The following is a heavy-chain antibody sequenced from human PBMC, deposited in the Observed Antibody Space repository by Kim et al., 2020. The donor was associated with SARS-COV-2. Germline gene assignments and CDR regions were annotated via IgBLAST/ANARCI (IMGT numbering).Heavy chain of an antibody. D-gene: IGHD3-16*01. J-gene: IGHJ4*02. CDR3: TSGARGGY. CDR2: IKQDGSEK. Sequence: GGSLRLSCAASGFSFSNFWMTWVRQAPGKGLEWVANIKQDGSEKNYVDSVKGRFTISRDNAKNSLYLQMDSLRAEDTAMYYCTSGARGGYWGQGTLVTVSS. V-gene: IGHV3-7*01. CDR1: GFSFSNFW.